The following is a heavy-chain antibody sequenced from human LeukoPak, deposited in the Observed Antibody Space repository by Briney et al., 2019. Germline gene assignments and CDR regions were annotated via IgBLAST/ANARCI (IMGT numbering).Heavy chain of an antibody. Sequence: GGTLRLSCAASGFTFSSYGMSWVRQAPGKGLEWVSAISGSGGSTYYADSVKGRFTISRDNSKNTLYLQMNSLRAEDTAVYYCTKLARAPRDFDYWGQGTLVTVSS. V-gene: IGHV3-23*01. CDR3: TKLARAPRDFDY. CDR1: GFTFSSYG. CDR2: ISGSGGST. D-gene: IGHD3-10*01. J-gene: IGHJ4*01.